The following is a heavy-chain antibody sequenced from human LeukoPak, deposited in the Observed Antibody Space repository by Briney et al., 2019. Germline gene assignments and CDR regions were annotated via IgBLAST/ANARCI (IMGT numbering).Heavy chain of an antibody. Sequence: GGSLRLSCAASGFTFSSYSMKWVRQAPGKGLEWVSSISSSGTYIYYADSVKGRFTISRDNAKSSLYLQMNSLRAEDTAVYYCARDRPVVAGTGAIDYWGQGTLVTVSS. J-gene: IGHJ4*02. CDR3: ARDRPVVAGTGAIDY. V-gene: IGHV3-21*01. D-gene: IGHD2-15*01. CDR1: GFTFSSYS. CDR2: ISSSGTYI.